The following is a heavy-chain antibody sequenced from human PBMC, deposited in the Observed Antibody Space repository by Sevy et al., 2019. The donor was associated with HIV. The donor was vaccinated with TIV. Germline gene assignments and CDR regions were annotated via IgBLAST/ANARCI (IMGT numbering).Heavy chain of an antibody. D-gene: IGHD5-18*01. Sequence: GGSLRLSCAASGFTVNSNYMTWVRQAPGKGLEGVSVIYSDGTTYHADSVKDRFTISRDNFKNTLYLQMNSLRAEDTAVYYCARGKSGYRYALNYWGQGTLVTVS. V-gene: IGHV3-66*01. CDR3: ARGKSGYRYALNY. J-gene: IGHJ4*02. CDR1: GFTVNSNY. CDR2: IYSDGTT.